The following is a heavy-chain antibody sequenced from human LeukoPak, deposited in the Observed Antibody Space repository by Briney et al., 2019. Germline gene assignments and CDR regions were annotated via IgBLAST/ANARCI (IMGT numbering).Heavy chain of an antibody. CDR1: GYTFTSYY. J-gene: IGHJ4*02. CDR3: ARAIYCSGGSCHWEFDY. Sequence: ASVKVSCKASGYTFTSYYMHWVRQAPGQGLEWMGIINPRDGSISYAQKFQGRVTMTRAMSTSTVYMELGSLSSEDTAVYYCARAIYCSGGSCHWEFDYWGQGTLVTVSS. V-gene: IGHV1-46*01. D-gene: IGHD2-15*01. CDR2: INPRDGSI.